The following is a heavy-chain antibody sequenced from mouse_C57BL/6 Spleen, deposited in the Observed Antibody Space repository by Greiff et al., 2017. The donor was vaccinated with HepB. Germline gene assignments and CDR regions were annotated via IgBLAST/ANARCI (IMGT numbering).Heavy chain of an antibody. CDR2: IHPNSGST. Sequence: QVQLQQPGAELVKPGASVKLSCKASGYTFTSYWMHWVKQRPGQGLEWIGMIHPNSGSTNYNEKFKSKATLTVDKSSSTAYMQLSSLTSEDSAVYYCARWKFYGSSPLLAYWGQGTLVTVSA. J-gene: IGHJ3*01. CDR1: GYTFTSYW. V-gene: IGHV1-64*01. D-gene: IGHD1-1*01. CDR3: ARWKFYGSSPLLAY.